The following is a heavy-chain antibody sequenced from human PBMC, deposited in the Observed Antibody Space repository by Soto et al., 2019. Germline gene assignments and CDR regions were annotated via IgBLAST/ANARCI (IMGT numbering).Heavy chain of an antibody. J-gene: IGHJ4*02. D-gene: IGHD3-22*01. Sequence: QVLLVQSGAEMKKPGSSVKVSCKLSGATFSSYAMSWVRQAPGQGLEWIGGIIPFFGTPNYAQKFQGRVTITADTSTATSYMELSSLRSDDTAVYYCVRDKGAYYSHLVYWGQGTLVTVSS. CDR2: IIPFFGTP. CDR1: GATFSSYA. CDR3: VRDKGAYYSHLVY. V-gene: IGHV1-69*06.